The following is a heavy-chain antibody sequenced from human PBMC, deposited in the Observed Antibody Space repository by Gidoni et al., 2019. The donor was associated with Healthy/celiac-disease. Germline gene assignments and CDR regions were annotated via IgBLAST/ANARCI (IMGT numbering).Heavy chain of an antibody. Sequence: QVQLVESGGGVVQPGRSLRLSCAASGFTFSSYGMHWVRQAPGKGLEWVAVISYDGSNKYYADSVKGRFTISRDNSKNTLYLQMNSLRAEDTAVYYCAKVRDVLLWFGELSGWGQGTLVTVSS. D-gene: IGHD3-10*01. CDR3: AKVRDVLLWFGELSG. V-gene: IGHV3-30*18. CDR1: GFTFSSYG. CDR2: ISYDGSNK. J-gene: IGHJ4*02.